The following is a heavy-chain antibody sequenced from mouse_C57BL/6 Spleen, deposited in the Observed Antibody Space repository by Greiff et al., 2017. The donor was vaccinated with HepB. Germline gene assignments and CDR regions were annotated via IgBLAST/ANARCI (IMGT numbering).Heavy chain of an antibody. Sequence: VQLQQSGTELVKPGASVKLSCKASGYTFTSYWMHWVKQRPGQGLEWIGNINPSNGGTNYNEKFKSKATLIVDKSSSTAYMQLSSLTSEDSAVYYCARSFYGSSFDVWGTGTTVTVSS. V-gene: IGHV1-53*01. CDR3: ARSFYGSSFDV. CDR2: INPSNGGT. J-gene: IGHJ1*03. D-gene: IGHD1-1*01. CDR1: GYTFTSYW.